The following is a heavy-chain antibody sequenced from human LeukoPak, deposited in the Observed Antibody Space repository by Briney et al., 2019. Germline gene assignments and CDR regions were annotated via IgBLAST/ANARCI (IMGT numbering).Heavy chain of an antibody. V-gene: IGHV4-30-2*01. J-gene: IGHJ3*02. Sequence: SQTLPLTCAVSGGSISSGGYSWSWIRQPPGKGLEWIGYIYHSGSTYYNPSLKSRVTISVDRSKNQFSLKLSSVTAADTAVYYCARGGVVPAAKGWAFDIWGQGTMVTVSS. CDR3: ARGGVVPAAKGWAFDI. D-gene: IGHD2-2*01. CDR2: IYHSGST. CDR1: GGSISSGGYS.